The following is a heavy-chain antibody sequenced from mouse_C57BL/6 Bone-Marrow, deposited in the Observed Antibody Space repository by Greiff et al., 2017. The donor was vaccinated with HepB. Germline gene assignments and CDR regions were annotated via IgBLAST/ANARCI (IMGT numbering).Heavy chain of an antibody. V-gene: IGHV1-19*01. J-gene: IGHJ3*01. CDR2: INPYNGGT. D-gene: IGHD1-1*01. CDR1: GYTFTDYY. Sequence: EVQLQQSGPVLVKPGASVKMSCKASGYTFTDYYMNWVKQSHGKSLEWIGVINPYNGGTSYNQKFKGKATLTVDKSSSTAYMELNSLTSEDSAVYYCARHGSSFAYWGQGTLVTVSA. CDR3: ARHGSSFAY.